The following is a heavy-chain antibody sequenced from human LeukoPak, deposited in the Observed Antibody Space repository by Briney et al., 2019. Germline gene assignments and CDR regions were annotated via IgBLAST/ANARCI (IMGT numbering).Heavy chain of an antibody. CDR2: IYYSGST. J-gene: IGHJ4*02. CDR1: GGSISSSSYC. CDR3: ARLRRNLFSSGLGGD. Sequence: SETLSLTCTVSGGSISSSSYCWGWIRQPPGRGLEWIGSIYYSGSTYYNPSRKSRFTISVDPSKKKFSLKLSSVTAADTAVYYCARLRRNLFSSGLGGDWGQGTLVTVSS. V-gene: IGHV4-39*01. D-gene: IGHD6-19*01.